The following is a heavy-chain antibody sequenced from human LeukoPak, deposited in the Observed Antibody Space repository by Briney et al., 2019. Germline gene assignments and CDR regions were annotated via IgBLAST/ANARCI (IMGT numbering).Heavy chain of an antibody. Sequence: SETLSLTCAVYGGSFSGYYWSWIRQPPGKGLEWIGEINHSGSTNYNPSLKSRVTISVDTSKNQFSLKLSSATAADTAVYYCARGRNSSPRWYYFDYWGQGTLVTVSS. CDR1: GGSFSGYY. CDR2: INHSGST. J-gene: IGHJ4*02. CDR3: ARGRNSSPRWYYFDY. D-gene: IGHD6-13*01. V-gene: IGHV4-34*01.